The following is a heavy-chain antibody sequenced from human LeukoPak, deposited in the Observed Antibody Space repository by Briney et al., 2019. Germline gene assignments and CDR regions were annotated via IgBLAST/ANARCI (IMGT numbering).Heavy chain of an antibody. D-gene: IGHD4-17*01. CDR3: AIRALTTPPN. CDR2: INGGGDST. Sequence: GGSLRLSCAASGFTFSNYAMYWVRQAPGRGLEWVSSINGGGDSTYYADSVKGRFTISRDNSKNTLYLQMNSLRAEDTAVYYCAIRALTTPPNWGQGTLVTVSS. J-gene: IGHJ4*02. CDR1: GFTFSNYA. V-gene: IGHV3-23*01.